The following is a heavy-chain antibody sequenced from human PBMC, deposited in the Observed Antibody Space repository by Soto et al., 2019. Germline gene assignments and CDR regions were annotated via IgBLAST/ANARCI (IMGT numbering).Heavy chain of an antibody. CDR3: AEWARYCSGADCRA. Sequence: EVQLLESGGGLVQPGGSLRLSCAASGFPFSSRAMSWVRQAPGKGLEWVSAISGSGTITYYADSVKGRFTISRDTSKNTLLLQMNSLRADDTAVYYCAEWARYCSGADCRAWGQGTLVTVSS. J-gene: IGHJ5*02. CDR2: ISGSGTIT. D-gene: IGHD2-15*01. V-gene: IGHV3-23*01. CDR1: GFPFSSRA.